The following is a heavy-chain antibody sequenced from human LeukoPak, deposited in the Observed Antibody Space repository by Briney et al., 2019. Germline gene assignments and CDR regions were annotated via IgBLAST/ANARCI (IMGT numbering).Heavy chain of an antibody. J-gene: IGHJ4*02. CDR2: ISYDGSNK. V-gene: IGHV3-30*04. CDR1: GFTFSSYA. CDR3: ARGGGCYDCYFDY. D-gene: IGHD5-12*01. Sequence: GRSLRLSCAASGFTFSSYAMHWVRQAPGKGLEWVAVISYDGSNKYYADSVKGRFTISRDNSKNTLYLQMNSLRAEDTAVYYCARGGGCYDCYFDYWGQGTLVTVSS.